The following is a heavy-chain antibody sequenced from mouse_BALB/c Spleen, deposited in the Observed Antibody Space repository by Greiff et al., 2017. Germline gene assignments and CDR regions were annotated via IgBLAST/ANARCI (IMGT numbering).Heavy chain of an antibody. CDR2: IYPGSGST. CDR3: TRSGLGAMDY. V-gene: IGHV1S22*01. D-gene: IGHD3-1*01. CDR1: GYTFTSYW. J-gene: IGHJ4*01. Sequence: LQQSGSELVRPGASVKLSCKASGYTFTSYWMHWVKQRHGQGLEWIGNIYPGSGSTNYDEKFKSKGTLTVDTSSSTAYMHLSSLTSEDSAVYYCTRSGLGAMDYWGQGTSVTVSS.